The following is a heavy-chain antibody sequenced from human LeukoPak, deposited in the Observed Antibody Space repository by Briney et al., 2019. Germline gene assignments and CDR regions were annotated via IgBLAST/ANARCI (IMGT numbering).Heavy chain of an antibody. V-gene: IGHV3-21*01. CDR2: ISSSSSYI. D-gene: IGHD6-6*01. Sequence: GGSLTLSCAASGFTFSSYSMNWVRQAPGKGLEWVSSISSSSSYIYYADSVKGRFTISRDNAKNSLYLQMNSLRAEDTAVYYCARDVAARLDAFDIWGQGTMVTVSS. J-gene: IGHJ3*02. CDR3: ARDVAARLDAFDI. CDR1: GFTFSSYS.